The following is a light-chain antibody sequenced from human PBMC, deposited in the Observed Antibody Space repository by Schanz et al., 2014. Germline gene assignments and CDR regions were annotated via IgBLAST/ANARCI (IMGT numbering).Light chain of an antibody. CDR1: QSVGASY. CDR2: AAS. Sequence: EIVLTQSPDTLSLSPGERATLSCRASQSVGASYLAWYQQKPGQPPRLLIYAASTRATGIPDRFSGSESGTDFTLIISRLEPEDFAIYYCQHYANSPWTFGQGTKVELK. V-gene: IGKV3-20*01. CDR3: QHYANSPWT. J-gene: IGKJ1*01.